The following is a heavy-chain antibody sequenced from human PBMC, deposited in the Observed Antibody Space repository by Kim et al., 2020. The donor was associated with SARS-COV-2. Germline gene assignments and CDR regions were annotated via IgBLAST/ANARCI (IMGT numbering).Heavy chain of an antibody. V-gene: IGHV3-11*01. CDR2: ISSSGSTI. CDR1: GFTFSDYY. D-gene: IGHD5-12*01. J-gene: IGHJ6*02. Sequence: GGSLRLSCAASGFTFSDYYMSWIRQAPGKGLEWVSYISSSGSTIYYADSVKGRFTISRDNAKNSLYLQMNSLRAEDTAVYYCARDRWDVDIVATNEVLYYYYYGMDVWGQGTTVTVSS. CDR3: ARDRWDVDIVATNEVLYYYYYGMDV.